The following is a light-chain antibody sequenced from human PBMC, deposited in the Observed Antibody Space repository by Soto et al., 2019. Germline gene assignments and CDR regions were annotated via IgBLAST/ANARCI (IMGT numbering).Light chain of an antibody. J-gene: IGKJ4*01. CDR3: QQYNSSPLT. CDR1: LSIGSS. V-gene: IGKV1-5*03. CDR2: NAS. Sequence: DIQMTQSPSTLYASVGDRVTITCRASLSIGSSLAWFQQKPGKAPNLLIYNASILESGVPSRFSGRGSGTEFTLTISTLQPDDFATYYCQQYNSSPLTFGGGTKVEIK.